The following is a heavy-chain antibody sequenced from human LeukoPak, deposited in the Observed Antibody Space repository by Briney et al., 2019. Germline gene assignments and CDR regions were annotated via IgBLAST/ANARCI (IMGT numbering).Heavy chain of an antibody. CDR1: GFTFSSYS. J-gene: IGHJ3*02. Sequence: GGSLRLSCAASGFTFSSYSMNWVRQAPGKGLEWVSYISSSSSTIYYADSVEGRFTISRDNAKNSLYLQMNSLRAEDTAVYYCARDIVVVVAATSDAFDIWGQGTMVTVSS. CDR2: ISSSSSTI. CDR3: ARDIVVVVAATSDAFDI. D-gene: IGHD2-15*01. V-gene: IGHV3-48*01.